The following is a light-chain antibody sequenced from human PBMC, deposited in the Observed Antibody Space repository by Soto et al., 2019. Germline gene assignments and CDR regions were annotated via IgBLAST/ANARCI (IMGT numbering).Light chain of an antibody. Sequence: QSALTQPASVSGSPGPSITISCTGTSSDVGGYNYVYWLQQHPGKVPKLMIYDVSSRPSGVSNRFSGSKSGNTASLAISGLQAEDEADYYCASYTSSYTHVFGSGTKVTVL. J-gene: IGLJ1*01. CDR3: ASYTSSYTHV. V-gene: IGLV2-14*01. CDR1: SSDVGGYNY. CDR2: DVS.